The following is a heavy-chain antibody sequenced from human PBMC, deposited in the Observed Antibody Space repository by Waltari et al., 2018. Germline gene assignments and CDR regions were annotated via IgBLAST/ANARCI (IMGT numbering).Heavy chain of an antibody. CDR3: ATVPGIATSGNDGIDI. CDR1: GFTFAVYG. J-gene: IGHJ3*02. V-gene: IGHV3-20*04. CDR2: INWNGGST. Sequence: EVQLVESGGGVVRPGGSLRLSWSACGFTFAVYGFRWVRQAPWKGLEWVSDINWNGGSTGYADSVKGRCTISRDSAKTSLYLQMNSLRAEDTALYYCATVPGIATSGNDGIDIWGQGTMVTVSS. D-gene: IGHD6-13*01.